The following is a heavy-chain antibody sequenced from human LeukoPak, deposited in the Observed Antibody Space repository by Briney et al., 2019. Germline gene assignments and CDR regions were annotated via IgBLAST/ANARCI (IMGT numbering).Heavy chain of an antibody. D-gene: IGHD6-13*01. CDR2: ISYDGDNK. CDR1: GFTFRTYA. CDR3: AKAPPSSSWYYFDY. V-gene: IGHV3-30-3*01. J-gene: IGHJ4*02. Sequence: GGSLRLSCAASGFTFRTYAMNWVRQAPGKGLEWVAVISYDGDNKYYADSVKGRFTISRDNSKNTLYLQMNSLRAEDTAVYYCAKAPPSSSWYYFDYWGQGTLVTVSS.